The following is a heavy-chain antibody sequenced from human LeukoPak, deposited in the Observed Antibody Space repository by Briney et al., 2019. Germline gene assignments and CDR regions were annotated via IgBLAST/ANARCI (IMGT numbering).Heavy chain of an antibody. CDR3: AKDRDSMGYSYGTFDY. V-gene: IGHV3-30*18. CDR1: GFTFSSYG. Sequence: GGSLRLSCAASGFTFSSYGMHWVRQAPGKGLEWVAVISYDGSNKYYADSVKGRFTISRDNSKNTLYLQMNSLRAEDTAVYYCAKDRDSMGYSYGTFDYWGQGTLVTVSS. J-gene: IGHJ4*02. CDR2: ISYDGSNK. D-gene: IGHD5-18*01.